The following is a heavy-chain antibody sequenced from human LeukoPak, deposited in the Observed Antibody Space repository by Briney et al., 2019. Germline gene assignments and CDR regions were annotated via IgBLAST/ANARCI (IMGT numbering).Heavy chain of an antibody. V-gene: IGHV1-2*02. D-gene: IGHD5-18*01. CDR2: INPNSGGT. J-gene: IGHJ5*02. CDR1: GYTFTGYY. Sequence: ASVKVSCKASGYTFTGYYMHWVRQAPGQGLEWMGWINPNSGGTNYAQKFQGRVTMTRDTSISTAYMELLRLRSDDTAVYYCARDTAMVTYWFDPWGQGTLVTVSS. CDR3: ARDTAMVTYWFDP.